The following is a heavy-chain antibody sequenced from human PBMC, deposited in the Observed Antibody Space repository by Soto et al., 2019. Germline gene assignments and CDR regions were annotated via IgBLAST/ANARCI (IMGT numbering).Heavy chain of an antibody. Sequence: QVQLVQSGAEEKKPGASVKVSCKASGYTFTSYAMHWVRQAPGQRLEWMGWINAGNGNTKYSQKFQGRVTIXXDXSXXTAYMELSSLRSEDTAVYYCARDRALLETGYYFDYWGQGTLVTVSS. J-gene: IGHJ4*02. CDR1: GYTFTSYA. CDR3: ARDRALLETGYYFDY. CDR2: INAGNGNT. V-gene: IGHV1-3*05. D-gene: IGHD3-3*01.